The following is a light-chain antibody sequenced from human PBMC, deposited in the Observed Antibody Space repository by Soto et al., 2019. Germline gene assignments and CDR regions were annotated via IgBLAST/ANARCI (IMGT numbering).Light chain of an antibody. CDR1: QSISSY. V-gene: IGKV1-39*01. Sequence: DIQMTQSPSSLSASVGDRVTITCRASQSISSYLNWYQQKPGKAPKLLIYAASSLQSGVPSRFSGSGSGTDFTRTISSLQPEDFATYYCQQSYSTPRTFGQVTKVEIK. CDR3: QQSYSTPRT. J-gene: IGKJ1*01. CDR2: AAS.